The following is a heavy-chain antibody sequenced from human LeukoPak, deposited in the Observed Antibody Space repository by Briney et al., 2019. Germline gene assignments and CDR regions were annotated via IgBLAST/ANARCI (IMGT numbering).Heavy chain of an antibody. D-gene: IGHD5-24*01. V-gene: IGHV3-23*01. CDR2: VSPPGGGT. J-gene: IGHJ3*02. CDR3: ARDQGDGYNFGAFDI. CDR1: GFTFSNHG. Sequence: GGSLRLSCAASGFTFSNHGMNWVRQAPGKGLEWLSGVSPPGGGTYYADSVKGRFTISRDDSKNTLYLQMNSLRAEDTAVYYCARDQGDGYNFGAFDIWGQGTMVTVSS.